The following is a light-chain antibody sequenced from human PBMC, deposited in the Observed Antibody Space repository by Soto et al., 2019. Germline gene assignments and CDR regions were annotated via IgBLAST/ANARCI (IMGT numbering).Light chain of an antibody. J-gene: IGLJ1*01. CDR1: SSDFGGYNF. V-gene: IGLV2-14*01. CDR2: AVS. Sequence: QSVLTQPASVSGSPGQSITISCTGTSSDFGGYNFVSWYQHRPGKAPKLMIYAVSNRPSGVSNRFSGSKSGNTASLTISGLQAEDEADYYCCSYTRYSPYVFGAGTKVTV. CDR3: CSYTRYSPYV.